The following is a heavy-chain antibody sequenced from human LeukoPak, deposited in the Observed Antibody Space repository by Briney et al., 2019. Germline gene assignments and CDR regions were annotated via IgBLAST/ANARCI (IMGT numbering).Heavy chain of an antibody. CDR3: ARGSLRYFDWLPHFDY. CDR2: INHSGST. V-gene: IGHV4-34*01. J-gene: IGHJ4*02. D-gene: IGHD3-9*01. Sequence: PSETLSLTCAVYGGSFSGYYWSWIRQPPGKGLEWIGEINHSGSTNYNPSLKSRVTISVDTSKSQFSLKLSSVTAADTAVYYCARGSLRYFDWLPHFDYWGQGTLVTVSS. CDR1: GGSFSGYY.